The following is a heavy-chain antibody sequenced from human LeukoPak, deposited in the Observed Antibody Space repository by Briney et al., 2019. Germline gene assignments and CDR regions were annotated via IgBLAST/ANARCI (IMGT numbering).Heavy chain of an antibody. V-gene: IGHV1-2*06. CDR1: AYTFNDYY. J-gene: IGHJ4*02. CDR2: INPNSGGT. CDR3: ARIANYDFWSGYFYYFDY. D-gene: IGHD3-3*01. Sequence: GASLLNSCKAAAYTFNDYYMHWVRQAPGQGLEGMGRINPNSGGTNYAQKFQGRVTMTRDTSISTAYMELSRLRSDDTAVYYCARIANYDFWSGYFYYFDYWGQGTLVTVSS.